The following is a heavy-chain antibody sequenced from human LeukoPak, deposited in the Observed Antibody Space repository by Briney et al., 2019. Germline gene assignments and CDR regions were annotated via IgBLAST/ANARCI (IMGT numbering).Heavy chain of an antibody. CDR3: ARPNTWITEGFDS. CDR2: IYNSEST. Sequence: SETLSLTCVVSGYSISSGYYWAWIRQSPGKGLEWIASIYNSESTFYNPSLKSRVALSVDTSKNQFSLKLMSVTAADTAVYYCARPNTWITEGFDSWGQGILVTVSS. V-gene: IGHV4-38-2*01. CDR1: GYSISSGYY. D-gene: IGHD3-16*01. J-gene: IGHJ5*01.